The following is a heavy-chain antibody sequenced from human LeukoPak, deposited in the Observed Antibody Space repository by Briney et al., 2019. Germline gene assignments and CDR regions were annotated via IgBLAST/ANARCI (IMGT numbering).Heavy chain of an antibody. Sequence: PGGSLRLSCAASGLTFSSYSMNWVRQTPGRGLEWVSYISGSSRPIYYADSLKGRFTISRDNAKNSLYLQMNSLRAEDTAVYYCARDADSSSWSMYYYYGMDVWGQGTTVTVSS. CDR3: ARDADSSSWSMYYYYGMDV. CDR2: ISGSSRPI. J-gene: IGHJ6*02. V-gene: IGHV3-21*01. CDR1: GLTFSSYS. D-gene: IGHD6-13*01.